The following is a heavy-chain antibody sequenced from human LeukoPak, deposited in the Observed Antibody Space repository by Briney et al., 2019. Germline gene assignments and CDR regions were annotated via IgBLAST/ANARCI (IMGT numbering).Heavy chain of an antibody. V-gene: IGHV3-30-3*01. CDR3: ARDLVVATIGTVGYFDY. D-gene: IGHD5-12*01. CDR1: GFTFSSYA. CDR2: ISYDGSNK. Sequence: GRSLRLSCAASGFTFSSYAMHWVRQAPGKGLEWVAVISYDGSNKYYADSVKGRFTISRDNSKNTLYLQMNSLRAEDTAVYYCARDLVVATIGTVGYFDYRGQGTLVTVSS. J-gene: IGHJ4*02.